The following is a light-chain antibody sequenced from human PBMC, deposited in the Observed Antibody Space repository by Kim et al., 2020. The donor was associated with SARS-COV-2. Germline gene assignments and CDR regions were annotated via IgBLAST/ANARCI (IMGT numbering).Light chain of an antibody. CDR2: DVS. V-gene: IGKV3-11*01. Sequence: EAVLTQSPATLSLSPGDRATLSCRASQSVNNYLAWYQQKPGQPPRLLLYDVSNRATGIPARFSGSGSGTDFTLTISSLEPEDFAVYYCQHRKNWPVTFGGGTKVDIK. J-gene: IGKJ4*01. CDR1: QSVNNY. CDR3: QHRKNWPVT.